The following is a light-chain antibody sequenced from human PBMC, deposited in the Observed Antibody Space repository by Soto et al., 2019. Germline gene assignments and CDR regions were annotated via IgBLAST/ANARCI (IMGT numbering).Light chain of an antibody. J-gene: IGKJ4*01. Sequence: EIVMTQSPATLSVSPGERATLSCRGSQSLSSNLAWYQQKPGQAPRLLIYGASTRATGIPARFSGSGSGTEFTLTISSLQSEDFAVYYCQQYNNWPLTFGAGTKVEIK. V-gene: IGKV3-15*01. CDR3: QQYNNWPLT. CDR1: QSLSSN. CDR2: GAS.